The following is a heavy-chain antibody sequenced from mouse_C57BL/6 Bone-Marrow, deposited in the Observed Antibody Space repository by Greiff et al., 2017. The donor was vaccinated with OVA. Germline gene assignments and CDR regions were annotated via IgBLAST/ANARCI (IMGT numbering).Heavy chain of an antibody. Sequence: EVKLQESGGGLVKPGGSLTLSCAASGFTFSSYAMSWVRQTPEKRLEWVATISDGGSYTYYPDNVKGRFTISRDNAKNNLYLQMSHLKSEDTAMCYCARAPGTWFAYWGQGTLVTVSA. V-gene: IGHV5-4*03. CDR1: GFTFSSYA. CDR2: ISDGGSYT. J-gene: IGHJ3*01. CDR3: ARAPGTWFAY.